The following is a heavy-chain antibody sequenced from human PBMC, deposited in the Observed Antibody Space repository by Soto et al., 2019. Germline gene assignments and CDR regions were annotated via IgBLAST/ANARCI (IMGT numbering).Heavy chain of an antibody. CDR3: ARESGGATATLDYYYFYMDV. V-gene: IGHV1-2*02. D-gene: IGHD5-12*01. J-gene: IGHJ6*03. Sequence: GASVKVSCKASGYTFTSYYMHWVRQAPGQGLEWMGRINPNGGVTKYAQKFQGRVTVTRDTSIRTVYMELSSLRSDDTAVYYCARESGGATATLDYYYFYMDVWGKGTTVTVSS. CDR2: INPNGGVT. CDR1: GYTFTSYY.